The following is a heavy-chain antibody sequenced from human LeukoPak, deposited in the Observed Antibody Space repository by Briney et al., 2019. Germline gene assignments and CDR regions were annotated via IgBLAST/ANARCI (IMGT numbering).Heavy chain of an antibody. CDR3: VRDETLWTLDW. D-gene: IGHD1-1*01. Sequence: GGSLRLSCTASGFTFSGHWIHWVRQPPGMGLVWVSRINERGTDSLYAESVKGRFTISRDNAKNTVYLQMNSLRAEDTAVYYCVRDETLWTLDWWGQGTLVSVSS. V-gene: IGHV3-74*03. CDR2: INERGTDS. CDR1: GFTFSGHW. J-gene: IGHJ4*02.